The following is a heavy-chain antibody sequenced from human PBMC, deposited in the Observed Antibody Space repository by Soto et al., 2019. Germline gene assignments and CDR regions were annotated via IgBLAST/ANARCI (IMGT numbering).Heavy chain of an antibody. CDR2: IFYSGST. V-gene: IGHV4-31*11. J-gene: IGHJ4*02. Sequence: SETLSLTXAVSGGSISSGTYYFSWIRQLPGKGLEWIGYIFYSGSTYYNPSLKSRVTISVDTSKNHFSLKLSSVAAADTAVYYCATHPGIAAPFDSWGQGTLVTVS. CDR1: GGSISSGTYY. CDR3: ATHPGIAAPFDS. D-gene: IGHD6-13*01.